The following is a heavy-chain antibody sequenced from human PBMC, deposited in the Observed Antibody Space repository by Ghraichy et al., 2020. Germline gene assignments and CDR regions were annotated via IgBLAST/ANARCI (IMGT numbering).Heavy chain of an antibody. V-gene: IGHV4-59*01. Sequence: ETLSLTCTVSGGSISSYYWSWIRQPPGKGLEWIGYIYYSGSTNYNPSLKSRVTISVDTSKNQFSLKLSSVTAADTAVYYCARGNYDSSGYYFYWGQGTLVTVSS. CDR1: GGSISSYY. D-gene: IGHD3-22*01. CDR2: IYYSGST. J-gene: IGHJ4*02. CDR3: ARGNYDSSGYYFY.